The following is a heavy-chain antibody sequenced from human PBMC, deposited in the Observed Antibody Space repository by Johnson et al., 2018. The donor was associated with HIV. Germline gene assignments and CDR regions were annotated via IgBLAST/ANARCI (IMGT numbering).Heavy chain of an antibody. CDR1: GFTLSSYW. Sequence: VQLVESGGGLVQPGGSLRVSCAASGFTLSSYWMSWVRQAPGKGLEWVANIKQDGSEKYYVDSVKGRFTISRDNAKNSLYLQMNNLRAEDTAMYYCARGTRDEAFDIWGRGTMVTVSS. J-gene: IGHJ3*02. V-gene: IGHV3-7*05. CDR3: ARGTRDEAFDI. CDR2: IKQDGSEK. D-gene: IGHD3/OR15-3a*01.